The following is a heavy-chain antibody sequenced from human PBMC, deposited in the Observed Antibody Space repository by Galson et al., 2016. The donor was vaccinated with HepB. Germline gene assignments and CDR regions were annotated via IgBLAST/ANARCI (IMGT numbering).Heavy chain of an antibody. CDR3: VMWVPMARFDY. CDR2: XXQSGIX. J-gene: IGHJ4*02. D-gene: IGHD3-10*01. V-gene: IGHV4-34*01. Sequence: TLSXXCAVYGXXFSXXXWHXXXQPXXKGXXXIGXXXQSGIXXXNPXLKSRVXVLLDTSRKQLSLNLXSVTAADTAVYYCVMWVPMARFDYWGQGXXVTV. CDR1: GXXFSXXX.